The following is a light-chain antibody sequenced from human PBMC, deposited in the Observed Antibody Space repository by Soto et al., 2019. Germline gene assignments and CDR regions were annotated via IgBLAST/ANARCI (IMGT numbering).Light chain of an antibody. J-gene: IGKJ1*01. Sequence: DIVLTQSPGSLSLSPGERGTLSCRASQSVTNSYLAWYQHKPGQAPRLLIYGASSRATGIPDRFSGSGSGTDFTLTISRLEPEDFAVYYCQQYGSLPRTFGQGTKVDIK. CDR2: GAS. CDR3: QQYGSLPRT. V-gene: IGKV3-20*01. CDR1: QSVTNSY.